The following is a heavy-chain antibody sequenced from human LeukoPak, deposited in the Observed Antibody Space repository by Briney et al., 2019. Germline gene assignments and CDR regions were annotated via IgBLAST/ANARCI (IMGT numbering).Heavy chain of an antibody. J-gene: IGHJ4*02. CDR2: IRYDGSNK. D-gene: IGHD3-16*01. CDR3: AKVDYWLDY. CDR1: GFTFSASG. V-gene: IGHV3-30*02. Sequence: GGSLRLSCAASGFTFSASGVHWVRQAPGKGLDWVAFIRYDGSNKYYTDSVKGRFTISRDNSKNTLYLQMNSLRAEDTAVYYCAKVDYWLDYWGQGTLVTVSS.